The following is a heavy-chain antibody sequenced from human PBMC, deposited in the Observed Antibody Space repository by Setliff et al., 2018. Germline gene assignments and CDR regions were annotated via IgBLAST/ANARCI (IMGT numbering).Heavy chain of an antibody. J-gene: IGHJ4*02. Sequence: GSLRLSCAASGFTFSDSWMSWVRQVPGKGLEWVAYIRSKADGGTADYTASVEGRFTISRDNAKNSLYLQMNSLRGEDTAVYYCAKDLSSNTAASYFFDLWGQGTQVTVSS. CDR3: AKDLSSNTAASYFFDL. D-gene: IGHD5-18*01. CDR2: IRSKADGGTA. CDR1: GFTFSDSW. V-gene: IGHV3-15*01.